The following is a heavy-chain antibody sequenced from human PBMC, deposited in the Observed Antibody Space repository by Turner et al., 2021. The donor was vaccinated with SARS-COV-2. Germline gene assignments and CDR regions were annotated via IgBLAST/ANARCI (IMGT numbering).Heavy chain of an antibody. CDR1: GDSISSKS. D-gene: IGHD1-26*01. CDR3: ARHQGSASGYDHGMNV. CDR2: FYKIGSI. Sequence: QVQLQESGPGLVRPSETLSLTCTVSGDSISSKSWSWIRQSPGRGLEWIGYFYKIGSIDYNPTLRSRVTISVDTSKNQLSLNLISVTAAHTAVYYCARHQGSASGYDHGMNVWGQGTAVIVSS. V-gene: IGHV4-59*08. J-gene: IGHJ6*02.